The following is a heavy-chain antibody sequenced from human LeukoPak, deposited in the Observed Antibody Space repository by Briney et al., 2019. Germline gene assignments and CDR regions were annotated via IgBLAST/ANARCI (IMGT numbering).Heavy chain of an antibody. CDR1: GGSISSYY. J-gene: IGHJ3*02. CDR3: ARFYDSSQDAFDI. CDR2: ISGIGSI. V-gene: IGHV4-59*12. D-gene: IGHD3-22*01. Sequence: SETLSLTCTVSGGSISSYYWSWIRQPPGKGLEWIAYISGIGSINYNPSLKSRVTISVDTSKNQFSLKLSSVTAADTAVYYCARFYDSSQDAFDIWGQGTMVTVSS.